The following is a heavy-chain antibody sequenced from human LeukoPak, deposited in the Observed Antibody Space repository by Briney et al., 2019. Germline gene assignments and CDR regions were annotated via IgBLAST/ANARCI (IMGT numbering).Heavy chain of an antibody. CDR2: ISWDGGST. CDR3: AKGTDLYGSGSLFDY. V-gene: IGHV3-43D*03. Sequence: GGSLRLSCAASGFTFDDYAMHWVRQAPGKGLEWVSLISWDGGSTYYADSVKGRFTISRDNSKNSVYLQMNSLRAEDTALYYCAKGTDLYGSGSLFDYWGQGTLVTVSS. J-gene: IGHJ4*02. CDR1: GFTFDDYA. D-gene: IGHD3-10*01.